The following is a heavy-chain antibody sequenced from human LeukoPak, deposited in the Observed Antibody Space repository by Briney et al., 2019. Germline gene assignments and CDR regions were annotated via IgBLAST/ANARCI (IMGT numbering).Heavy chain of an antibody. CDR2: MNPNSGNT. Sequence: GASVKVSCKASGYTFTSYDINWVRQATGQGLEWMGWMNPNSGNTGYAQKFRGRVTTTRNTSISTAYMELSSLRSEDTAVYYCARCDSSSWYGYYYYYMDVWGKGTTVTVSS. CDR3: ARCDSSSWYGYYYYYMDV. D-gene: IGHD6-13*01. V-gene: IGHV1-8*01. CDR1: GYTFTSYD. J-gene: IGHJ6*03.